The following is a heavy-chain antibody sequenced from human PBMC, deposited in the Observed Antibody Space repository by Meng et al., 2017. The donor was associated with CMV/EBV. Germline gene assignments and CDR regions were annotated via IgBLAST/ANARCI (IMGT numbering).Heavy chain of an antibody. J-gene: IGHJ6*02. CDR3: ARGRYDILTGYYHGMDV. V-gene: IGHV4-34*01. CDR1: GGSFSGYY. Sequence: SETLSLTCAVYGGSFSGYYWSWIRQLPGKGLEWIGEINHSGSTNYNPSLKSRVTISVDTSKNQFSLKLSSVTAADTAVYYCARGRYDILTGYYHGMDVWGQGTTVTVSS. CDR2: INHSGST. D-gene: IGHD3-9*01.